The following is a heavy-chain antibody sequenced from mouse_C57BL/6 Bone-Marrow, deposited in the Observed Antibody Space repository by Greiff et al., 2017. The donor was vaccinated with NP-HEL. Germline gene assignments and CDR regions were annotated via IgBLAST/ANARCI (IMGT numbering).Heavy chain of an antibody. V-gene: IGHV2-9-1*01. J-gene: IGHJ1*03. Sequence: VKLQESGPGLVAPSQSLSITCTVSGFSLTSYAISWVRQPPGKGLEWLGVIWTGGGTNYNSALKSRLSISKDNSKSQVFLKMNSLQTDDTARYYCAPHYYGSSFWYFDVWGTGTTVTVSS. CDR1: GFSLTSYA. CDR2: IWTGGGT. D-gene: IGHD1-1*01. CDR3: APHYYGSSFWYFDV.